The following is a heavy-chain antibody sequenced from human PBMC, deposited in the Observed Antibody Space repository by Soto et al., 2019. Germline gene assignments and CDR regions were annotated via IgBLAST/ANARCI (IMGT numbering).Heavy chain of an antibody. J-gene: IGHJ5*02. Sequence: QVQLVQSGAEVKKPGASVKVSCKASGYTFTSYGISWVRQAPGQGLEWMGWISAYNGNTNYAQKLQGRVTMTTDTSTRQDYMQLRSLRSEDTGVYYCAREGGYSGYEKGWFDPWGQGTLVTGSS. CDR3: AREGGYSGYEKGWFDP. D-gene: IGHD5-12*01. CDR1: GYTFTSYG. V-gene: IGHV1-18*01. CDR2: ISAYNGNT.